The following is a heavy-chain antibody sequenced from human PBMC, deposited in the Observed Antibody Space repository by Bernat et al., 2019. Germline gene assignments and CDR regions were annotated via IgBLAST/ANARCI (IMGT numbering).Heavy chain of an antibody. V-gene: IGHV3-33*01. J-gene: IGHJ3*02. CDR3: ARDSDSVGAAAGFDI. Sequence: QVQLVESGGGVVQPGRSLRLSCAASGFTFSSYGMHWVRQAPGKWLEWVAVIWYDGSNKYYADSVKGRFTISRDNSKNTLYLQMNSLRAEDTAVYYCARDSDSVGAAAGFDIWGQGTMVTVSS. CDR1: GFTFSSYG. CDR2: IWYDGSNK. D-gene: IGHD6-13*01.